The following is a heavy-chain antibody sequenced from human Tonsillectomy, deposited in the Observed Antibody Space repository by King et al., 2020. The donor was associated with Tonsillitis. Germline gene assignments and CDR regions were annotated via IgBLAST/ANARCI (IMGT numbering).Heavy chain of an antibody. CDR1: GGSISSRSYF. CDR3: ARDHYSDFWSGFRTLDV. V-gene: IGHV4-61*02. CDR2: ISSSGST. J-gene: IGHJ6*04. Sequence: QLQESGPGLVKPSQTLSLTCTVSGGSISSRSYFWSWIRQPAGKGLEWIGRISSSGSTGSHPSLKSRVTMSVDTSTNQFSLRLTSVTAADTAVYYCARDHYSDFWSGFRTLDVWGKGTTVTVSS. D-gene: IGHD3-3*01.